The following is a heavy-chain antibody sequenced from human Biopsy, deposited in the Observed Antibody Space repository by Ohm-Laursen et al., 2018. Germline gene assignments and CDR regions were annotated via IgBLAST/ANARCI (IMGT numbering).Heavy chain of an antibody. Sequence: TLSLTCCVSGGSIISYYWTWIRQPPGKGLEWIGHVYNGGITNYNPSLKSRVTISKDTSKNQFSLQVNSVTAADTAVYYRARTPRDSFWSGSYKRGLWFDPWGQGTLVIVSS. D-gene: IGHD3-3*01. V-gene: IGHV4-59*01. J-gene: IGHJ5*02. CDR1: GGSIISYY. CDR2: VYNGGIT. CDR3: ARTPRDSFWSGSYKRGLWFDP.